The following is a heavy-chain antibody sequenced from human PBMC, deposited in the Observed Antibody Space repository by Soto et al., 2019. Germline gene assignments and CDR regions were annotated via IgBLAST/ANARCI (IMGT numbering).Heavy chain of an antibody. V-gene: IGHV4-31*03. D-gene: IGHD4-17*01. CDR3: ARAGPTVTAFDY. Sequence: SGTLSLTCTVSGGSISSGGYYWSWIRQHPGKGLEWIGYIYYSGSTYYNPSLKSRVTISVDTSKNQFSLKLSSVTAADTAVYYCARAGPTVTAFDYWGQGTLVTVSS. J-gene: IGHJ4*02. CDR2: IYYSGST. CDR1: GGSISSGGYY.